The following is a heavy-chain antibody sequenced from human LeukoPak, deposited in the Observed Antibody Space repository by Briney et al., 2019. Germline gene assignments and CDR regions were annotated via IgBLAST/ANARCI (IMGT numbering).Heavy chain of an antibody. CDR2: IYYSGST. V-gene: IGHV4-31*03. J-gene: IGHJ4*02. D-gene: IGHD6-19*01. Sequence: SQTLSLTCTVSGGSISSGGYYWSCIRQHPGKGLECIGYIYYSGSTYYNPSLKSRVTISVDTSKNHFSLKLTSVTAADTATYYCARETSLAGFASGLGFNYWGQGILVTVSS. CDR3: ARETSLAGFASGLGFNY. CDR1: GGSISSGGYY.